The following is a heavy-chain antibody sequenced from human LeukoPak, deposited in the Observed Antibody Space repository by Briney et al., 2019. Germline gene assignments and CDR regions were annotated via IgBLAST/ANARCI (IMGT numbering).Heavy chain of an antibody. CDR1: GGSFSGYY. V-gene: IGHV4-34*01. CDR3: ARLTLNGNYYYYYYMDV. Sequence: SETLSLTCAVYGGSFSGYYWSWIRQPPGKGLEWIGSIYYSGSTYYNPSLKSRVTISVDTSKNQFSLKLSSVTAADTAAYYCARLTLNGNYYYYYYMDVWGKGTTVTVSS. J-gene: IGHJ6*03. CDR2: IYYSGST.